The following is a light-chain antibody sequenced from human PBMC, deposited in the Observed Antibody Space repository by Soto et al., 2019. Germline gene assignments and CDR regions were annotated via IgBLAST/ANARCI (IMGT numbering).Light chain of an antibody. Sequence: SPGQSITISCTGTSSDVGGYNHVSWYQQHPGKAPKLMIYDVTNRSSGVSNRFSVSKSGSTASLIISGLQAEDEADYYCVSYTSSTTYVFGTGTKVTVL. J-gene: IGLJ1*01. CDR1: SSDVGGYNH. CDR2: DVT. CDR3: VSYTSSTTYV. V-gene: IGLV2-14*01.